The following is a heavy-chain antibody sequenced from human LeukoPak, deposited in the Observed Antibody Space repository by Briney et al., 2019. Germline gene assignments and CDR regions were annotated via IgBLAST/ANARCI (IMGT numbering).Heavy chain of an antibody. D-gene: IGHD1-26*01. Sequence: PSQTLSLTCTVSGGSISSGGYYWRWIRQPAGKGLEWIGCIYTSGSTTYNPSLKSRVTISVDTSKNQFFLKLSSVAAADTAVYYCARDRLSGSDWRVIDYWGQGTLVTVSP. V-gene: IGHV4-61*02. CDR3: ARDRLSGSDWRVIDY. CDR2: IYTSGST. CDR1: GGSISSGGYY. J-gene: IGHJ4*02.